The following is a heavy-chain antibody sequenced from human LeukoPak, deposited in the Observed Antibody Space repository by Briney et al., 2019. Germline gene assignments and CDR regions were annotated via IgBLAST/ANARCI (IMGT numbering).Heavy chain of an antibody. J-gene: IGHJ4*02. CDR2: ISSSSSYI. CDR1: GFTFSSYG. Sequence: GRSLRLSCAASGFTFSSYGMHWVRQAPGKGLEWVSSISSSSSYIYYADSVKGRFTISRDNAKNSLYLQMNSLRAEDTAVYYCARVDFDWLPDYWGQGTLVTVSS. V-gene: IGHV3-21*01. D-gene: IGHD3-9*01. CDR3: ARVDFDWLPDY.